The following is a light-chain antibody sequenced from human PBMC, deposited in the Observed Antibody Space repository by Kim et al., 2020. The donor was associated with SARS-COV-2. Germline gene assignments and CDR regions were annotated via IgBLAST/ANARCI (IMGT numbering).Light chain of an antibody. V-gene: IGKV3-15*01. CDR2: GAS. CDR1: QSVSSN. CDR3: QQYNNWLPCT. Sequence: EIVMTQSPATLSVSPGERATLSCRASQSVSSNLAWYQQKPGQAPRLLIYGASTRATGIPARFSGSGSGTEFTFTISSLQSEDFAVYYCQQYNNWLPCTFGQGTKLEI. J-gene: IGKJ2*02.